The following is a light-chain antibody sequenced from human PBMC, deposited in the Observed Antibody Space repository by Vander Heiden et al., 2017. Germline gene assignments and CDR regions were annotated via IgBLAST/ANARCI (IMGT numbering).Light chain of an antibody. J-gene: IGLJ2*01. V-gene: IGLV3-25*03. CDR3: QSADSSGTYPGNVV. CDR2: KDS. Sequence: SYELTRPPSVSVSPGQTARITCSGDALPKQYAYWYQQKPGQAPVLVIYKDSERPSGIPERFSGSSSGTTVTLTISGVQAEDEADYYCQSADSSGTYPGNVVFGGGTKLTVL. CDR1: ALPKQY.